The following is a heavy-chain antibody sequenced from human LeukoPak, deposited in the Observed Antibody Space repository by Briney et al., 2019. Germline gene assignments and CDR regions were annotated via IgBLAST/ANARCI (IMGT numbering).Heavy chain of an antibody. J-gene: IGHJ4*02. CDR3: ARGGFLQAAAGTPVDY. CDR2: INTNTGNP. V-gene: IGHV7-4-1*02. Sequence: ASVKVSCKASGYTFTSYAMNWVRQAPGQGPEWMGWINTNTGNPTYAQGFTGRFVFSLDTSVSTAYLQISSLKAEDTAVYYCARGGFLQAAAGTPVDYWGQGTLVTVSS. D-gene: IGHD6-13*01. CDR1: GYTFTSYA.